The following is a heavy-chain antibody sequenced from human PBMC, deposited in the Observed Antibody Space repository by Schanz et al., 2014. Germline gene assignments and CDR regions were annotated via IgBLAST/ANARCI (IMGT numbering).Heavy chain of an antibody. D-gene: IGHD6-13*01. V-gene: IGHV3-20*04. J-gene: IGHJ4*02. Sequence: EVQLVESGGGLDRPGGSLGPSWAAFGLGLDVYAMGWVRQAPGKGLEWVSAINWSDGSTGYADSVKGRFTISRDNAKNSLYLQMNSLRAEDTALYYCARDSGSSSWYPSDYWGQGTLVTVSS. CDR1: GLGLDVYA. CDR3: ARDSGSSSWYPSDY. CDR2: INWSDGST.